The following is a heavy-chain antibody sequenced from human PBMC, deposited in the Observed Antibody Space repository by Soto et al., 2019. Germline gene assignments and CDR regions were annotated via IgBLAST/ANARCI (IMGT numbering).Heavy chain of an antibody. V-gene: IGHV4-59*01. CDR1: GGSISSYY. D-gene: IGHD2-21*02. CDR2: IYYSGST. CDR3: ARTPTYCGGDCYWPYYYYGMDV. J-gene: IGHJ6*02. Sequence: KTSETLSLTCTVSGGSISSYYWSWIRQPPGKGLEWIGYIYYSGSTNYNPSLKSRVTISVDTSKNQFSLKLSSVTAADTAVYYCARTPTYCGGDCYWPYYYYGMDVWGQGTTVTVSS.